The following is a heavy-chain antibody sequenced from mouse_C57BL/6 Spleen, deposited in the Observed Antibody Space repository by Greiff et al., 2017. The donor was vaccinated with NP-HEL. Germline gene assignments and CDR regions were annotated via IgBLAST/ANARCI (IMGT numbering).Heavy chain of an antibody. V-gene: IGHV1-59*01. CDR3: ARSFVTTVVGY. CDR1: GYTFTSYW. J-gene: IGHJ2*01. CDR2: IDPSDSYT. Sequence: VQLQQPGAELVRPGTSVKLSCKASGYTFTSYWMHWVKQRPGQGLEWIGVIDPSDSYTNYNQKFKGKATLTVDTSSSTAYMQLSSLTSEDSAVYYCARSFVTTVVGYWGQGTTLTVSS. D-gene: IGHD1-1*01.